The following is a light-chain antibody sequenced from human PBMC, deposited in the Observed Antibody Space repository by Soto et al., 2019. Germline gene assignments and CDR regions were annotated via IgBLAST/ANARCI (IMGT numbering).Light chain of an antibody. V-gene: IGKV1-27*01. J-gene: IGKJ4*01. Sequence: DIQMTQSPSSLSASVGDTVTITCRASQAISNYLAWYQQKPGKVPKLLIYAASTLQSGVPSRFSGSGSGTDFTLTISSLQPEDVATYYCQRYYSAPLTFGGGTKVEIK. CDR3: QRYYSAPLT. CDR2: AAS. CDR1: QAISNY.